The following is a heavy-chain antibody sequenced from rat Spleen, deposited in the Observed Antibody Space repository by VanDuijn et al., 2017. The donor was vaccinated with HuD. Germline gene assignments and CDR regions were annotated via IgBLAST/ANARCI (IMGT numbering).Heavy chain of an antibody. CDR2: ISYSGST. CDR1: GYSITSGY. Sequence: EVQLQESGPGLVKPSQSLSLTCSVTGYSITSGYGWNWIRKFPGNKLEWIGHISYSGSTSYNPSLKSRISITRDTSKNQFFLQLNSVTTEDTATYYCARNGYSSFDYWGQGVMVTVSS. CDR3: ARNGYSSFDY. J-gene: IGHJ2*01. V-gene: IGHV3-1*01. D-gene: IGHD1-4*01.